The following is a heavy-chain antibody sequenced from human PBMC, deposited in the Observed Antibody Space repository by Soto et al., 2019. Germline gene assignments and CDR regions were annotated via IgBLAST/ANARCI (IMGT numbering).Heavy chain of an antibody. CDR3: AREPPETPPDY. CDR2: ISSKNGNT. J-gene: IGHJ4*02. V-gene: IGHV1-18*01. CDR1: GYTFSDYG. Sequence: QVQLVQSGADVKKPGASVKVSCKASGYTFSDYGVSRVRQAPGQGLEWMGWISSKNGNTNFAQKFRGRVTMTTDPATSTVYMELRRLRPDDTAVYYCAREPPETPPDYWGQGTLVTVSS.